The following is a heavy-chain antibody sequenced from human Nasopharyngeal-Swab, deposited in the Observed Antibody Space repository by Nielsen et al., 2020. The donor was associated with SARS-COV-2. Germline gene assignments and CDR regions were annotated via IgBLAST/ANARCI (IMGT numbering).Heavy chain of an antibody. CDR2: TYYRSKTYN. Sequence: SQTLSPTCALSGASVSSNSAAWNWLRQSPSSGLEWLGRTYYRSKTYNDYAVSVKSRITINPDTSTNQFSLQLNSVTPEDTAVYYCAREVSIVVVPADYYGMDVWGQGTTVTVSS. CDR1: GASVSSNSAA. CDR3: AREVSIVVVPADYYGMDV. D-gene: IGHD2-2*01. V-gene: IGHV6-1*01. J-gene: IGHJ6*02.